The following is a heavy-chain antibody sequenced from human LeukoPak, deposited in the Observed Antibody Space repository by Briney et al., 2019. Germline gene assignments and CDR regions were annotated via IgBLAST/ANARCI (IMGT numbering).Heavy chain of an antibody. D-gene: IGHD6-19*01. CDR3: VRDRRGIAVAGKHWFDP. CDR1: GGTFSSYA. V-gene: IGHV1-69*05. J-gene: IGHJ5*02. CDR2: IIPIFGTA. Sequence: ASVKVSCKASGGTFSSYAISWVRQAPGQGLEWMGRIIPIFGTANYAQKFQGRVTITTDESTSTAYMELSSLRSEDTAVYYCVRDRRGIAVAGKHWFDPWGQGTLVTVSS.